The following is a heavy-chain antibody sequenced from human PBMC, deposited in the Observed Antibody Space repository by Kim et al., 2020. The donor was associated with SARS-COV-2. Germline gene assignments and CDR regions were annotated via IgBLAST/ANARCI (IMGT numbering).Heavy chain of an antibody. V-gene: IGHV4-34*01. J-gene: IGHJ6*02. D-gene: IGHD1-26*01. Sequence: SRVTISVDTSKNQFSLKLSSVTAADTAVYYCARGPGRWLAYYYYYYGMDVWGQGTTVTVSS. CDR3: ARGPGRWLAYYYYYYGMDV.